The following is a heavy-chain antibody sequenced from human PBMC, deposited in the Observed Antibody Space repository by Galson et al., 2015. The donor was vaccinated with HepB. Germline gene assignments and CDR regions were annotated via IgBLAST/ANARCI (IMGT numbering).Heavy chain of an antibody. CDR1: GYSFSAYY. V-gene: IGHV5-51*01. CDR3: ARWGIYDTSAYYYGH. Sequence: QSGAEVKGPGESLKISCKGSGYSFSAYYIAWVRQMPGRGLEWMGIIYPGDSDTRYSPSFQGQVTISADTSISTAYLQWNSLKASDTAMYYCARWGIYDTSAYYYGHWGQGSLVTVSS. J-gene: IGHJ4*02. CDR2: IYPGDSDT. D-gene: IGHD3-22*01.